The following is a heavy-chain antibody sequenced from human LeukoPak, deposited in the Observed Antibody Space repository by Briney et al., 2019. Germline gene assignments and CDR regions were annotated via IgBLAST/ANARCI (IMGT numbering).Heavy chain of an antibody. CDR1: GFTFSSYA. D-gene: IGHD4-17*01. CDR2: ISGSGGST. V-gene: IGHV3-23*01. CDR3: AKDPLYLYGDYDLYY. J-gene: IGHJ4*02. Sequence: PGGSLRLSCAASGFTFSSYAMSWVRQAPGKWLEWVSAISGSGGSTYYADSVKGRFTISRDNSKNTLYLQMNSLRAEDTAVYYCAKDPLYLYGDYDLYYWGQGTLVTVSS.